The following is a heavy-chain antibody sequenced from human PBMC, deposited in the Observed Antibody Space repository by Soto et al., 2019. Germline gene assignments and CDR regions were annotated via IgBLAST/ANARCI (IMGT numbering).Heavy chain of an antibody. CDR1: GFTFSSYG. D-gene: IGHD4-17*01. J-gene: IGHJ6*02. Sequence: GGSLRLSCAASGFTFSSYGMHWVRQAPGKGLEWVAVIWYDGSNKYYADSVKGRFTISRDNSKNTLYLQMNSLRAEDTAVYYCARDGHDYGDYYYYGMGVWGQGTTVTVSS. CDR2: IWYDGSNK. V-gene: IGHV3-33*01. CDR3: ARDGHDYGDYYYYGMGV.